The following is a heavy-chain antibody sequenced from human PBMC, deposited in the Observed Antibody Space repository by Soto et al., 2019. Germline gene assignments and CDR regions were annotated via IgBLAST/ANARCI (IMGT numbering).Heavy chain of an antibody. CDR2: IYYSGST. CDR3: ARHYGYEGFDY. CDR1: GGSISSSSYY. D-gene: IGHD5-18*01. Sequence: QLQLQESGPGLVKPSETLSLTCTVSGGSISSSSYYWGWIRQPPGKGLEWIGSIYYSGSTYYTPSPKGRVTISVDASKTQFSLKLRSVTAADTAVYYCARHYGYEGFDYWGQGTLVTVSS. J-gene: IGHJ4*02. V-gene: IGHV4-39*01.